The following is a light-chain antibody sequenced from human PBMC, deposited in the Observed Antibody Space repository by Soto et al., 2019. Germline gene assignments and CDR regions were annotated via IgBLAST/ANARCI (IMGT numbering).Light chain of an antibody. CDR1: TSNIGAPYD. CDR3: QSYDISLHNYV. J-gene: IGLJ1*01. CDR2: GDN. Sequence: QSVLTQPTSVSVAPGQMVSISCTGSTSNIGAPYDVHWYQHLPGTAPKLLIYGDNNRPSGVPDRFSGSKSGTAASLAITRLQAEDEADYYCQSYDISLHNYVFGTGTKV. V-gene: IGLV1-40*01.